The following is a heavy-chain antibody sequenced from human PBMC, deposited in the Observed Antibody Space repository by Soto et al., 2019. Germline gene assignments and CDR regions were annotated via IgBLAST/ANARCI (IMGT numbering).Heavy chain of an antibody. Sequence: QVQLQESGPGLVKPSQTLSLTCTVSGGSISSGGYYWSWIRQHPGKGLEWIGYIYYSGSTYYNPSLKRRVTISVDTSKNQFSMKLSSVTAADTAVYYCARGPRQLVLYHNWYFDLWGRGTLVTVSS. CDR2: IYYSGST. CDR3: ARGPRQLVLYHNWYFDL. J-gene: IGHJ2*01. D-gene: IGHD6-13*01. V-gene: IGHV4-31*03. CDR1: GGSISSGGYY.